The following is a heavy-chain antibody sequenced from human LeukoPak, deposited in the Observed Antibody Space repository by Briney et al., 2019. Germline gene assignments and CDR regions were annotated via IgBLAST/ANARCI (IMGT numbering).Heavy chain of an antibody. CDR1: GYTFTSYY. J-gene: IGHJ4*02. Sequence: ASVKVSCKASGYTFTSYYMHWVRQAPGQGLEWMGIINPSGGSTSYARKFQGRVTMTRDTSTSTVYMELSSLRSEDTAVYYCARGGNSYYDSSGSIDYWGQGTLVTVSS. CDR3: ARGGNSYYDSSGSIDY. V-gene: IGHV1-46*01. CDR2: INPSGGST. D-gene: IGHD3-22*01.